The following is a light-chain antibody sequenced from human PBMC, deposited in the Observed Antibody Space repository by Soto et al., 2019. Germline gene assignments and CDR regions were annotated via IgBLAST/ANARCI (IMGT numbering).Light chain of an antibody. CDR2: EVS. Sequence: QSVLTRPASVSGSPGQSITISCTGTSSDVGGYNYVSWFQHHPGKAPKLIIYEVSYRPSGVSNRFSGSKSGDTASLTISGLQAEDEADYYCSSFTNTITRYALGTGTKVTVL. CDR1: SSDVGGYNY. J-gene: IGLJ1*01. CDR3: SSFTNTITRYA. V-gene: IGLV2-14*01.